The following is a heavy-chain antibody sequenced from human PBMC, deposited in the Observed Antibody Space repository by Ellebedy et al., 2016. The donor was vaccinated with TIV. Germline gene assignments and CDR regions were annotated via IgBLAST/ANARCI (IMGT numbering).Heavy chain of an antibody. Sequence: GESLKISCAASGFTFSSYAMHWVRQAPGKGLEWVAVISYDGSNKYYADSVKGRFTISRDNSKNTLYLQMNSLRAEDTAVYYCARDFSSSWYWGLHYWGQGTLVTVSS. D-gene: IGHD6-13*01. CDR2: ISYDGSNK. J-gene: IGHJ4*02. V-gene: IGHV3-30-3*01. CDR3: ARDFSSSWYWGLHY. CDR1: GFTFSSYA.